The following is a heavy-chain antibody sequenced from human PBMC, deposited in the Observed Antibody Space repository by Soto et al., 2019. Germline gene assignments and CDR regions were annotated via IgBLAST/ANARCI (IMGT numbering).Heavy chain of an antibody. J-gene: IGHJ6*04. D-gene: IGHD1-26*01. CDR2: IYYSGST. CDR1: GGSISSYY. Sequence: PSETLSLTCTVSGGSISSYYWSWIRQPPGKGLEWIGYIYYSGSTNYNPSLKSRVTISVDTSKNQFSLKLSSVTAADTAVYYCARHKGDYSTVGSCVVVWGKGTTVTVPS. V-gene: IGHV4-59*08. CDR3: ARHKGDYSTVGSCVVV.